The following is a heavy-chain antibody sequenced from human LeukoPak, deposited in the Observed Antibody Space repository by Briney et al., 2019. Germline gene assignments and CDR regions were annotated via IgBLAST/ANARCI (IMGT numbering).Heavy chain of an antibody. Sequence: PSETLSLTCAASGYSISSGYYCCCSRQPPWKRLELIGSIYHSGSTYYNPSLKSRVTISVDTSKNQFSLKLSSVTAADTAVYYCARHKSEYYYDSSGYPADWGQGTLVTVSS. V-gene: IGHV4-38-2*01. CDR2: IYHSGST. J-gene: IGHJ4*02. CDR1: GYSISSGYY. CDR3: ARHKSEYYYDSSGYPAD. D-gene: IGHD3-22*01.